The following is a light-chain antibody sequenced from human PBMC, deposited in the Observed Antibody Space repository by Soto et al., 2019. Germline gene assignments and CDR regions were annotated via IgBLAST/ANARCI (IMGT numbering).Light chain of an antibody. Sequence: QSALTQPPSASGSPGQSVTISCTGTSSDVGAYNYFSWYQQHPGKAPKLMISDVSNRPSGVPDRFSGSKSGNTASLTVSGLQAEDEADYYCSSYAGSNNLIFGGGTKLTVL. CDR1: SSDVGAYNY. J-gene: IGLJ2*01. CDR2: DVS. CDR3: SSYAGSNNLI. V-gene: IGLV2-8*01.